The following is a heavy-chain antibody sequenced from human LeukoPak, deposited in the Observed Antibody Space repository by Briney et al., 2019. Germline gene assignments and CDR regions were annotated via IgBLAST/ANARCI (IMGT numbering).Heavy chain of an antibody. D-gene: IGHD3-22*01. CDR1: GGSFSGYY. V-gene: IGHV4-34*01. Sequence: SETLSLTCAVYGGSFSGYYWSWIRQPPGKGLEWIGSIYYSGSTYYNPSLKSRVTISVDTSKNQFSLKLSSVTAADTAVYYCARVQRITMIVVVITTLEEGTIDYWGQETLVTVSS. CDR2: IYYSGST. CDR3: ARVQRITMIVVVITTLEEGTIDY. J-gene: IGHJ4*02.